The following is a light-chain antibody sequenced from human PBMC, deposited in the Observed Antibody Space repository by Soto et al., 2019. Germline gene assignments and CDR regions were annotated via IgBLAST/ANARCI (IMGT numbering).Light chain of an antibody. CDR1: QSLLHSNGYNC. Sequence: DIVMTQSPLSLLVTPGEPASISCRSSQSLLHSNGYNCLDWYLQKPGQSPQLLIYLGSNRASGVPDRFSGSGSGTDFTLKISRVEAEDIGVYYCMQALQTPYTFGQGTKLEIK. CDR2: LGS. CDR3: MQALQTPYT. V-gene: IGKV2-28*01. J-gene: IGKJ2*01.